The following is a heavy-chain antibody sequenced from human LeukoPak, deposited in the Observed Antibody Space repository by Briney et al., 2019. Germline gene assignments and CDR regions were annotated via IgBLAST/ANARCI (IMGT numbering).Heavy chain of an antibody. CDR3: ARTLEGFIMATINWYFDL. D-gene: IGHD5-12*01. CDR1: GGSISSGDYY. V-gene: IGHV4-30-4*01. CDR2: IYYSGST. Sequence: PSQTLSLTCTVSGGSISSGDYYWSWIRQPPGKGLEWIGYIYYSGSTYYNPSLKSRVTISVDTSKNQFSLKLSSVTAADTAVYYCARTLEGFIMATINWYFDLWGRGTLVTVSS. J-gene: IGHJ2*01.